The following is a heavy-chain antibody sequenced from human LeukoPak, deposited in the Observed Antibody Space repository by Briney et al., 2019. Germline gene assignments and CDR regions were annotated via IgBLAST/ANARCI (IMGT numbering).Heavy chain of an antibody. V-gene: IGHV1-46*01. CDR1: GYTFTSFW. Sequence: ASVKVSCKASGYTFTSFWIQWVRQAPGQGLEWMGIINPSGGNTNYAQKFQGRVTMTRDTSTSTVYMELSSLRSEDTAVYYCATGEYAFDIWGQGTMVTVSS. CDR3: ATGEYAFDI. J-gene: IGHJ3*02. CDR2: INPSGGNT.